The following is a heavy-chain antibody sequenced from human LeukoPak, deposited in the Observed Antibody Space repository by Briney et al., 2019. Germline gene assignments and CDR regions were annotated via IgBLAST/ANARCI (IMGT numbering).Heavy chain of an antibody. D-gene: IGHD1-26*01. CDR1: GFTFSSYE. Sequence: SGGSLRLSCAASGFTFSSYEMNWVRQAPGKGLEWVSYISSSGSTIYYADSVKGRFTISRDNAKNSLYLQMNSLRAEDTAVYYCARGAGGDYFDYWGQGTLVTVSS. J-gene: IGHJ4*02. V-gene: IGHV3-48*03. CDR3: ARGAGGDYFDY. CDR2: ISSSGSTI.